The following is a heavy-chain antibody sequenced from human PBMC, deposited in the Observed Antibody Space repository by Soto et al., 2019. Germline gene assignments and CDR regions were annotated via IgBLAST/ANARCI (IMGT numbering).Heavy chain of an antibody. CDR1: GGSFSGYY. Sequence: SETLSLTCAVYGGSFSGYYWSWIRQPPGKGLEWIGEINHSGSTNYNPSLKSRVTISVDTSKNQFSLKLSSVTAADTAVYYCARGMITFGGVIVDNWFDPWGQGTLVTVSS. CDR3: ARGMITFGGVIVDNWFDP. V-gene: IGHV4-34*01. D-gene: IGHD3-16*02. CDR2: INHSGST. J-gene: IGHJ5*02.